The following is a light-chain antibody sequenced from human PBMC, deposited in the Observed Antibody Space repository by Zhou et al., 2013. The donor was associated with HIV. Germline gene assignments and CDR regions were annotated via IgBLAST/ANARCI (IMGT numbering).Light chain of an antibody. J-gene: IGKJ2*03. Sequence: DIVLTQTPLSLSVAPGQPASISCKSSQTLLHSDGETYLYWYLQKPGQSPQLLIYEASNRFSGVPDRFSGSGSATDFTLTISSLQPEDVATYYCQQSYMTPYSFGQGTKLDIK. CDR1: QTLLHSDGETY. CDR3: QQSYMTPYS. CDR2: EAS. V-gene: IGKV2D-29*02.